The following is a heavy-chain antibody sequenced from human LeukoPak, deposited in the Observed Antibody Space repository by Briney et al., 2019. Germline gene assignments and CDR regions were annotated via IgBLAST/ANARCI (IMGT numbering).Heavy chain of an antibody. CDR2: IRHKAHNYAT. V-gene: IGHV3-73*01. CDR3: TRQVPPPDYDSWSGSPFDP. D-gene: IGHD3-3*01. CDR1: GFTVSGSA. J-gene: IGHJ5*02. Sequence: PGGPLKLSCAASGFTVSGSAMHWVRQASGKGLEWVGRIRHKAHNYATSYAASLKGRFTISRDDSKNTAYLHMRSLKTEDTAVYYCTRQVPPPDYDSWSGSPFDPWGQGTLVTVSS.